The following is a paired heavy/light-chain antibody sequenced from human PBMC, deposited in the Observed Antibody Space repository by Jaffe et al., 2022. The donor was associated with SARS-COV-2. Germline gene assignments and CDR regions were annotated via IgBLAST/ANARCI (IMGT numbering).Light chain of an antibody. CDR1: SNNVGNQG. Sequence: QAGLTQPPSVSKGLRQTATLTCTGNSNNVGNQGAAWLQQHQGHPPKLLSYRNNNRPSGISERFSASRSGNTASLTITGLQPEDEADYYCSAWDSSLSAYVFGTGTKVTVL. V-gene: IGLV10-54*04. J-gene: IGLJ1*01. CDR2: RNN. CDR3: SAWDSSLSAYV.
Heavy chain of an antibody. CDR2: IYTSGST. D-gene: IGHD3-3*01. CDR3: ARDPIWPYYDFWSGYGMDV. V-gene: IGHV4-61*02. CDR1: GGSISSGSYY. J-gene: IGHJ6*02. Sequence: QVQLQESGPGLVKPSQTLSLTCTVSGGSISSGSYYWSWIRQPAGKGLEWIGRIYTSGSTNYNPSLKSRVTISVDTSKNQFSLKLSSVTAADTAVYYCARDPIWPYYDFWSGYGMDVWGQGTTVTVSS.